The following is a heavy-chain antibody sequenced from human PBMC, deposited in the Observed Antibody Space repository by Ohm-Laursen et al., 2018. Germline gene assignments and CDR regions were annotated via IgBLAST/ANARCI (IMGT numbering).Heavy chain of an antibody. D-gene: IGHD1-26*01. CDR1: GGSLSGYF. V-gene: IGHV4-59*08. CDR2: IFYTGTT. CDR3: ARHVQAHSGNYFAHFDL. Sequence: GTLSLTCTVSGGSLSGYFWSWIRQPPGKGLEWIGYIFYTGTTNYKSSLRSRLTISSDTSKGQLSLKLASVTAADTAIYYCARHVQAHSGNYFAHFDLWGQGALVTVSS. J-gene: IGHJ4*02.